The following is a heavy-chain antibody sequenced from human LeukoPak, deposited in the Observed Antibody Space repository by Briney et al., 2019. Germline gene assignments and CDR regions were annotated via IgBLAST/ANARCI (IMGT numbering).Heavy chain of an antibody. V-gene: IGHV3-23*01. D-gene: IGHD5-24*01. Sequence: QAGGSLRLSCAASGFTFSSYAMSWVRQAPGKGLEWVSAINDGGGRTWYVDSVKGRFTISRDNSKNTLHLQMNSLGADDTAVYYCARELKREMLTIAFDNWGQGTLVTVSS. CDR1: GFTFSSYA. J-gene: IGHJ4*02. CDR3: ARELKREMLTIAFDN. CDR2: INDGGGRT.